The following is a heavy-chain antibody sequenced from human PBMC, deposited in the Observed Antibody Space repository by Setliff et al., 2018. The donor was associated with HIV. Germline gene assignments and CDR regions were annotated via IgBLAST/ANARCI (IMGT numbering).Heavy chain of an antibody. J-gene: IGHJ6*03. V-gene: IGHV4-59*11. Sequence: SETLSLTCTVSGGSISSHYWSWIRQPPGKGLEWIGNIYYSGSTNYNPSLKSRVTISVDTSKNQFSLKLSSVTAADTAVYYCARDRLCSSTSCYSGGDYMDVWGKGTTVTAP. D-gene: IGHD2-2*02. CDR2: IYYSGST. CDR1: GGSISSHY. CDR3: ARDRLCSSTSCYSGGDYMDV.